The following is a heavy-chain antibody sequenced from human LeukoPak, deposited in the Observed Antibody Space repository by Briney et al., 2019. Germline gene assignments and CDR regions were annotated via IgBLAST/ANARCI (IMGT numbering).Heavy chain of an antibody. CDR1: GFPFKTYV. J-gene: IGHJ4*02. CDR3: VRGTGY. V-gene: IGHV3-64D*06. Sequence: GSLRLSCSGSGFPFKTYVMHWVRQAPGKGLEYVSAISSNGDNTYYADSVKGRFTISRDNSKNTLYLQMSSLRADDTAVYYCVRGTGYWGQGTLVTVSS. CDR2: ISSNGDNT.